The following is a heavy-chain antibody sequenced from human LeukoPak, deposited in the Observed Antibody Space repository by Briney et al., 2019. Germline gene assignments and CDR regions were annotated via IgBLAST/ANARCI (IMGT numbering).Heavy chain of an antibody. CDR3: ARDLVTVTKGFDI. CDR2: ISYIGST. D-gene: IGHD4-17*01. J-gene: IGHJ3*02. CDR1: ADSFSSHY. V-gene: IGHV4-59*11. Sequence: SETLFLTCAVSADSFSSHYWTWIRQPPGKGLEWIGYISYIGSTNYNPSLKSRVTISIDTSKNQFSLKLSSVTAADTAVYYCARDLVTVTKGFDIWGQGTMVSVSS.